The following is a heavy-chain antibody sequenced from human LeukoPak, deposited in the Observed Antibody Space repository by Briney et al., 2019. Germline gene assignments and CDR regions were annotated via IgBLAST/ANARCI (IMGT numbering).Heavy chain of an antibody. CDR1: GYSISSGYY. CDR3: ARGRVDYVWGSYRHAYYFDY. V-gene: IGHV4-38-2*01. Sequence: SETLSLTCAVSGYSISSGYYWGWIRQPPGKGLEWIGSIYHSGSTYYNPSLKSRVTISVDTSKNQFSLKLSSVTAADTAVYYCARGRVDYVWGSYRHAYYFDYWGQGTLVTVSS. D-gene: IGHD3-16*02. CDR2: IYHSGST. J-gene: IGHJ4*02.